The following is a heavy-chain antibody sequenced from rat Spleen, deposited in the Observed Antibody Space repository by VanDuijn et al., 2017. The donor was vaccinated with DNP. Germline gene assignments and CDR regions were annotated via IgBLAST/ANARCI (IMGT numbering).Heavy chain of an antibody. CDR3: ARQGRALDY. CDR1: GFTFSDYN. CDR2: ISYDGTVT. D-gene: IGHD4-1*01. V-gene: IGHV5-7*01. Sequence: EVQLVESGGDLVQPGRSMKLSCAASGFTFSDYNMAWVRQAPKKGLEWVATISYDGTVTYYRDSVKGRFTISRDNAKSTLYLQMDSLRSEDTATYYCARQGRALDYWGQGVMVTVSS. J-gene: IGHJ2*01.